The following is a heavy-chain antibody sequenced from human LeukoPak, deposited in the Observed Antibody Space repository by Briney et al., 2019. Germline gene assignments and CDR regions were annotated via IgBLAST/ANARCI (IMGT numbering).Heavy chain of an antibody. CDR1: GFTVSSNY. D-gene: IGHD5-24*01. Sequence: GGSLRLSCAASGFTVSSNYMSWVRQAPGKGLEWASVIYSGGSTYYADSVKGRFTISRDNSKNTLYLQMNSLRAEDTAVYYCARDYSRDGYNSNPYDYWGQGTLVTVSS. CDR3: ARDYSRDGYNSNPYDY. CDR2: IYSGGST. V-gene: IGHV3-53*01. J-gene: IGHJ4*02.